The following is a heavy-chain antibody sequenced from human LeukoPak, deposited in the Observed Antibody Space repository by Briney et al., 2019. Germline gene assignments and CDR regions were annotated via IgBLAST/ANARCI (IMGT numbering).Heavy chain of an antibody. J-gene: IGHJ4*02. CDR1: GYTFTGYY. CDR3: AREMEMAPSSTPLIFDY. D-gene: IGHD5-24*01. Sequence: ASVKVSCKASGYTFTGYYMHWVRQAPGQGLEWMGWINPNSGGTNYAQKFQGWVTMTRDTSISTAYMELSRLRSDDTAVYYCAREMEMAPSSTPLIFDYWGQGTLVTVSS. V-gene: IGHV1-2*04. CDR2: INPNSGGT.